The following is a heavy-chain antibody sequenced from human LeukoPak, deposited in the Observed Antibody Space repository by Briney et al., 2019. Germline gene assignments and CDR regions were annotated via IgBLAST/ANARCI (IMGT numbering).Heavy chain of an antibody. V-gene: IGHV3-33*06. CDR3: AKEGGSTVDYGMDV. CDR1: GFTFSSYA. Sequence: GGSLRLSCTASGFTFSSYAMHWVRQAPGKGLEWVTVIWYDGSKKLYADSVKGRLTISRDNSKNTVYLQMSSLRVEDTAVYYCAKEGGSTVDYGMDVWGQGTTVTVSS. CDR2: IWYDGSKK. J-gene: IGHJ6*02. D-gene: IGHD2-21*01.